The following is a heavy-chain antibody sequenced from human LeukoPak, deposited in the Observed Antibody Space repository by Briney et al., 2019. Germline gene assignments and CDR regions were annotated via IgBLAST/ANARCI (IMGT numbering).Heavy chain of an antibody. V-gene: IGHV4-59*08. CDR1: GGSISNYF. CDR3: ARVKLVLYYFDY. CDR2: VFYNGST. J-gene: IGHJ4*02. Sequence: SETLSLTCTVAGGSISNYFWSWIRQPPGKGLEWVGHVFYNGSTNYSPSLKSRVTISRDTSKNQFSLKLSSVTAADTAVYYCARVKLVLYYFDYWGQGTLVTVSS. D-gene: IGHD6-13*01.